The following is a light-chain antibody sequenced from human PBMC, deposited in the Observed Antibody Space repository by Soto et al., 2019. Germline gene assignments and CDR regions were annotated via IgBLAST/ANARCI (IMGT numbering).Light chain of an antibody. CDR3: QTWGTGIRV. J-gene: IGLJ3*02. CDR2: VNIDGSH. V-gene: IGLV4-69*01. Sequence: QLVLTQSPSASASLGASVKLTCTLSSGHSSYAIAWHQQQPEKGPRYLMNVNIDGSHSKGDGIPDRFSGSSSGSERYLTISSLQSEDEADYYCQTWGTGIRVFGGGTKLTVL. CDR1: SGHSSYA.